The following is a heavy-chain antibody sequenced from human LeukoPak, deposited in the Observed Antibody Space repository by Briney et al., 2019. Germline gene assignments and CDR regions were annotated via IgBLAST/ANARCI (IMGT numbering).Heavy chain of an antibody. CDR1: GYTFSSYG. V-gene: IGHV1-18*04. Sequence: ASVKVSCKASGYTFSSYGISWVRQAPGQGLEWMGWISTYNGNTNYAQKLQGRVTMTTDISTSTAYMELRSLRSDDTAVYYCARVGGGWYGLEIRKSWFDPWGQGTLVTVSS. J-gene: IGHJ5*02. CDR2: ISTYNGNT. D-gene: IGHD6-19*01. CDR3: ARVGGGWYGLEIRKSWFDP.